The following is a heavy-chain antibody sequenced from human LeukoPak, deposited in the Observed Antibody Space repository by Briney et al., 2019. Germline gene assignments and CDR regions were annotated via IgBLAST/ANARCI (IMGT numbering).Heavy chain of an antibody. D-gene: IGHD4-17*01. CDR1: GCTFSSYA. CDR2: ISYDRSNK. V-gene: IGHV3-30-3*01. J-gene: IGHJ4*02. Sequence: PGKSLRLSCAASGCTFSSYAMHWVRQAPGKGLEGVAVISYDRSNKYYADSVKGRCTIARDNSKNTLYLQMNSPRAADTAVYYCAKETGSAVGSTDFDYWGQGTLVTVSS. CDR3: AKETGSAVGSTDFDY.